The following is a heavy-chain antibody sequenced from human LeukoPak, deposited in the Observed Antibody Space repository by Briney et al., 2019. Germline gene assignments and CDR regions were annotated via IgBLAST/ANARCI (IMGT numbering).Heavy chain of an antibody. CDR3: ARDSIAVAGCFDS. CDR2: ISGNGGST. D-gene: IGHD6-19*01. CDR1: GFTFNSFA. J-gene: IGHJ4*02. V-gene: IGHV3-64*04. Sequence: PGGSLRLSCSASGFTFNSFAIHWVRQAPGKGLEYVSVISGNGGSTYYADSVKGRFTISRDNSKNTVYLQMNSLRAEDTVVYYCARDSIAVAGCFDSWGQGTLVTVSS.